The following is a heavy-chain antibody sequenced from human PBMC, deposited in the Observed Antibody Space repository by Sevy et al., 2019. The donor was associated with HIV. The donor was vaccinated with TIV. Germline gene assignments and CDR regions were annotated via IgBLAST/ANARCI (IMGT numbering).Heavy chain of an antibody. D-gene: IGHD4-17*01. CDR3: TRSDYGDFLFDH. CDR2: IHTSGST. CDR1: GGSISSGKYY. Sequence: SETLSLTCTVSGGSISSGKYYWSWIRQPAGKEMQWIGRIHTSGSTNYTPSLKSRVTISFSSSKNQFSLKLDSVTAAVTAVYYCTRSDYGDFLFDHWGQGTQVTVSS. V-gene: IGHV4-61*02. J-gene: IGHJ4*02.